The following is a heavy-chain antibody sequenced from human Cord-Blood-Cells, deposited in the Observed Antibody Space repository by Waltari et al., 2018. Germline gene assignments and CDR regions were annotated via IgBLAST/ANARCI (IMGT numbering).Heavy chain of an antibody. CDR1: GGTFSSYA. CDR3: ASHYDSSGYYYYYGMDV. Sequence: QVQLVQSGAEVKKPGSSVKVSCKASGGTFSSYAISWVRQAPGQGLEWMGGIIPIFGTANYAQKFQGRVTITADESTSTAYMGLSSLRSEDTAVYYCASHYDSSGYYYYYGMDVWGQGTTVTVSS. D-gene: IGHD3-22*01. J-gene: IGHJ6*02. V-gene: IGHV1-69*01. CDR2: IIPIFGTA.